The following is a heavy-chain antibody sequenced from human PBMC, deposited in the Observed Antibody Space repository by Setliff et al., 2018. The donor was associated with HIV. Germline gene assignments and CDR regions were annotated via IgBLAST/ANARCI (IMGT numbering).Heavy chain of an antibody. CDR3: VIRKAGSGGSRPIDY. V-gene: IGHV1-8*01. D-gene: IGHD6-19*01. CDR1: FTTFD. J-gene: IGHJ4*02. CDR2: MNPNSGNT. Sequence: ASVKVSCKGGFTTFDVNWVRQATGQGLEWMGWMNPNSGNTGYAQNFQGRVSMTSNTSITTAYIDLSSLTSEDTAVYYCVIRKAGSGGSRPIDYWGQGTPVTVSS.